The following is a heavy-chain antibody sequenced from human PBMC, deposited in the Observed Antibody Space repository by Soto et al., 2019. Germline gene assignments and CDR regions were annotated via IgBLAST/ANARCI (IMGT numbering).Heavy chain of an antibody. J-gene: IGHJ6*01. D-gene: IGHD3-10*01. CDR1: GFTFSSYG. Sequence: QVQLVESGGGVVQPGRSLRLSCAASGFTFSSYGMHWVRQAPGKGLEWVAVISYDGSNKYYADSVKGRFTISRDNSKNTLYLQMNSLRAEDTAVYYCAKDRELWFGDVFGYYYGMDVW. V-gene: IGHV3-30*18. CDR2: ISYDGSNK. CDR3: AKDRELWFGDVFGYYYGMDV.